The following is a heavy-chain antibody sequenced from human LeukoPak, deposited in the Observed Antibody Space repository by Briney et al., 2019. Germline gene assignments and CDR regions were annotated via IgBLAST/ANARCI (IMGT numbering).Heavy chain of an antibody. J-gene: IGHJ4*02. CDR3: ARRRQQQLVDY. Sequence: SETLSLTCAVYGGSFSGYYWSWIRQPPGKGLEWIGEINHSGSTNYNPPLKSRVTISVDTSKNQFSLKLSSVTAADTAVYYCARRRQQQLVDYWGQGTLVTVSS. V-gene: IGHV4-34*01. CDR1: GGSFSGYY. CDR2: INHSGST. D-gene: IGHD6-13*01.